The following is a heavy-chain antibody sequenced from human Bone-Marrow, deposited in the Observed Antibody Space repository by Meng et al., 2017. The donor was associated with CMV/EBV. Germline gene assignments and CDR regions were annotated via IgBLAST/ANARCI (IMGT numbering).Heavy chain of an antibody. J-gene: IGHJ4*02. V-gene: IGHV3-7*01. D-gene: IGHD3-22*01. Sequence: GGSLRLSCAASGFTFSSYWMSWVRQAPGKGLEWVANIKQDGSEKYYVDSVKGRFTISRDNAKNSLYLQMNSLRAEDTAVYYCARAPPGIWLARFDYWGQGTLVTVSS. CDR1: GFTFSSYW. CDR2: IKQDGSEK. CDR3: ARAPPGIWLARFDY.